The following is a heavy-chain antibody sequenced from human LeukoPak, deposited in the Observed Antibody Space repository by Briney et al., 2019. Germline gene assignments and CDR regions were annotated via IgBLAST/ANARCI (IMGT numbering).Heavy chain of an antibody. CDR3: AKKYYYDSSGYHFDY. CDR1: GFTFSSFW. V-gene: IGHV3-23*01. Sequence: PGGSLRLSCAASGFTFSSFWMSWVRQAPGKRLEWVSAISGTGVSTYYTDSVKGRFTISRDNSKNTLYLQMNSLRVEDTAVYYCAKKYYYDSSGYHFDYWGQGTLVTVSS. D-gene: IGHD3-22*01. J-gene: IGHJ4*02. CDR2: ISGTGVST.